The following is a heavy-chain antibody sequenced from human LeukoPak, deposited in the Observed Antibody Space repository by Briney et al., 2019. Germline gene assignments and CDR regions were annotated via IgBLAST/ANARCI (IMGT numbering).Heavy chain of an antibody. CDR2: IYYSGST. CDR1: GGSISSSSYY. J-gene: IGHJ5*02. V-gene: IGHV4-39*01. Sequence: SETLSLTCTVSGGSISSSSYYWCWIREPPGKGLEWIGSIYYSGSTYYNPSLKSRVTISVDTSKNQFSLKLSSVTAADTAVSYCARHFVPYYDFWSGYYTRWFDPWGQGTLVTVSS. D-gene: IGHD3-3*01. CDR3: ARHFVPYYDFWSGYYTRWFDP.